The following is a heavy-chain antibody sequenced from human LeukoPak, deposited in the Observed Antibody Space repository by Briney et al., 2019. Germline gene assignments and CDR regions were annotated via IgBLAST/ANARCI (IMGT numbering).Heavy chain of an antibody. CDR1: GFTFRNYA. J-gene: IGHJ4*02. D-gene: IGHD6-13*01. CDR2: MSASGGSP. Sequence: PGGSLRLSCAASGFTFRNYAMSWVRQAPGKGLEWISGMSASGGSPYYADPVKGRFTMSRDNSKNTLYLQINSLRAEDSAIYYCAKSDREAAAANHFDYWGQGTLVTVSS. V-gene: IGHV3-23*01. CDR3: AKSDREAAAANHFDY.